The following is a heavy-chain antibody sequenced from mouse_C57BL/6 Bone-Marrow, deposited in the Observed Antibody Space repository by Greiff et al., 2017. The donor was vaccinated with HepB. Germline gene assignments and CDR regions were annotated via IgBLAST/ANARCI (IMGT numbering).Heavy chain of an antibody. J-gene: IGHJ3*01. CDR3: TRGGLWFAY. CDR1: GFTFSSYA. V-gene: IGHV5-9-1*02. Sequence: DVMLVESGEGLVKPGGSLKLSCAASGFTFSSYAMSWVRQTPEKRLEWVAYISSGGDYIYYADTVKGRFTISRDNARNTLYLQMSSLKSEDTAMYYCTRGGLWFAYWGQGTRVTVSA. CDR2: ISSGGDYI.